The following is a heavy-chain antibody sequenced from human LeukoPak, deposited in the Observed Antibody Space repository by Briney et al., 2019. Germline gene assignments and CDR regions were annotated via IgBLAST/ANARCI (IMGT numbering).Heavy chain of an antibody. D-gene: IGHD2-2*03. CDR1: GYTFTSYG. Sequence: ASVTVSCKASGYTFTSYGISWVRQAPGQGLEWMGWISAYNGNTNYAQKLQGRVTMTTDTSTSTAYMELRSLRSDDTAVYYCARDLDIVVVPAAIGYWGQGTLVTVSS. J-gene: IGHJ4*02. CDR3: ARDLDIVVVPAAIGY. CDR2: ISAYNGNT. V-gene: IGHV1-18*01.